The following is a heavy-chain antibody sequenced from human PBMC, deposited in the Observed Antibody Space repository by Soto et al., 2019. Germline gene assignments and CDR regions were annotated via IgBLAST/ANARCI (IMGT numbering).Heavy chain of an antibody. CDR3: AKEISSGWPFDY. D-gene: IGHD6-19*01. V-gene: IGHV3-23*01. CDR1: GFTLSSYA. J-gene: IGHJ4*02. Sequence: HPGGSLGLSCAASGFTLSSYAMSWVRQAPGKGLEWVSAISGSGGSTYYADSVKGRFTISRDNSKNTLYLQMNSLRAEDTAVYYCAKEISSGWPFDYWGQGTLVTVSS. CDR2: ISGSGGST.